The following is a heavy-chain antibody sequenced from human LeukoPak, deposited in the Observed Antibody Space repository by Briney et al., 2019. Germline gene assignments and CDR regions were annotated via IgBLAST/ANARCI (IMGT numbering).Heavy chain of an antibody. CDR2: INAGNGNT. J-gene: IGHJ4*02. CDR1: GYTFTSYA. Sequence: GASVKVSCKASGYTFTSYAMHWVRQAPGQRLEWMGWINAGNGNTKYSQKFQGRVTITRDTSASTAYMGLSSLRSEDTAVYYCARDWGYCSGGSCYAMEFWGQGTLVTVSS. V-gene: IGHV1-3*01. D-gene: IGHD2-15*01. CDR3: ARDWGYCSGGSCYAMEF.